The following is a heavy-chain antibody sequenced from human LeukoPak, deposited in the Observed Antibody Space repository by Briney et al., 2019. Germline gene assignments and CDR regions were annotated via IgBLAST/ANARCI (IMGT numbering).Heavy chain of an antibody. Sequence: GGSLRLSCAASGFTFSTYAMSWVRQALGKGLEWVSGISGSGGSTYYADSVKGRFTISRDNSKNTLYLQMNSLRAEDTAVYYCAKGDGGTYPFDYWGQGTLVTVSS. D-gene: IGHD2-21*02. CDR1: GFTFSTYA. V-gene: IGHV3-23*01. J-gene: IGHJ4*02. CDR2: ISGSGGST. CDR3: AKGDGGTYPFDY.